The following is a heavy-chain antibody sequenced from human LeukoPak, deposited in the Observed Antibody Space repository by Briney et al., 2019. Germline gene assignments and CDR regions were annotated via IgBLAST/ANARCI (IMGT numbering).Heavy chain of an antibody. V-gene: IGHV1-18*01. J-gene: IGHJ6*03. CDR2: ISAYNGNT. Sequence: ASVKVSCKASGYTFTSYGISWVRQALGQGLEWMGWISAYNGNTNYAQKLQGRVTMTTDTSTSTAYMELRSLRSDDTAVYYCARDRSGGNYYYYYMDVWGKGTTVTVSS. CDR3: ARDRSGGNYYYYYMDV. CDR1: GYTFTSYG. D-gene: IGHD3-10*01.